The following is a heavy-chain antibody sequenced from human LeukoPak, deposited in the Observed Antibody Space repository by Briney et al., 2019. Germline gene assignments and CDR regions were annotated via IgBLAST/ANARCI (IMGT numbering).Heavy chain of an antibody. D-gene: IGHD6-13*01. CDR1: GFTFSRYD. J-gene: IGHJ4*02. CDR3: ARGRIAAAATYNY. Sequence: PGGSLRLSCAASGFTFSRYDLSWVRQAPGKGLERVAVISYDGSNKYYADSVKGRFTISRDNSKNTLYLQMNSLRAEDTAVYYCARGRIAAAATYNYWGQGTLVTVSS. CDR2: ISYDGSNK. V-gene: IGHV3-30-3*01.